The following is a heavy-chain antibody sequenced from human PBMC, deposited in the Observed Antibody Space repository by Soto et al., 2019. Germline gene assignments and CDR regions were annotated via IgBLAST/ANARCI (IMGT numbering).Heavy chain of an antibody. V-gene: IGHV4-59*01. CDR1: GASMSEYF. Sequence: SVTLSLSCTVSGASMSEYFWSWIRQSPGKGLEWIGYIYYLGSTDYNPSLKSRVTISVDTSKRQFSLRLTSVTAADTAVYYCARDGYDGSGSPYPAFWGPGTQVTVSS. CDR3: ARDGYDGSGSPYPAF. D-gene: IGHD3-10*01. CDR2: IYYLGST. J-gene: IGHJ4*02.